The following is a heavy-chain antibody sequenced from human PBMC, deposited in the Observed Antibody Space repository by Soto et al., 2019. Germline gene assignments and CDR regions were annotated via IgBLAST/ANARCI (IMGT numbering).Heavy chain of an antibody. D-gene: IGHD3-16*01. Sequence: SETLSLTCTVSGGSISSSSYFWGWIRQPPGKGLEWIGSIYYSGSTYYNPSLKSRVMVSVDTSKNQFSLKLSSVTAADTAVYYGASFGGLRPFVWGSYGLTGFDPWGQENVLTISS. V-gene: IGHV4-39*01. J-gene: IGHJ5*02. CDR3: ASFGGLRPFVWGSYGLTGFDP. CDR2: IYYSGST. CDR1: GGSISSSSYF.